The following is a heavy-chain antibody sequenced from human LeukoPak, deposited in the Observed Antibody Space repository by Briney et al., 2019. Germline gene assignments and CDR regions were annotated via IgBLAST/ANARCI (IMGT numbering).Heavy chain of an antibody. CDR2: IYTSGST. CDR3: ARPGRLVRGVNFFDY. Sequence: PSETLSLTCTVSGGSISIGTYYWSWIRQPAGKGLEWIGRIYTSGSTNYNPSLKSRVTMSVDTSKNQFSLKLSSVTAADTAVYYCARPGRLVRGVNFFDYWGQGTLVTVSS. J-gene: IGHJ4*02. D-gene: IGHD3-10*01. CDR1: GGSISIGTYY. V-gene: IGHV4-61*02.